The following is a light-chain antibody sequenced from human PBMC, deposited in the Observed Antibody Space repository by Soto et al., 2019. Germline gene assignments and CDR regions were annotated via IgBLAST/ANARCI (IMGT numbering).Light chain of an antibody. CDR2: ENN. Sequence: VLTQPRSVSAAPGQKVTISCSGSSSNIGNNYVSWYQQLPGTAPKLLIYENNKRPSGIPDRFSGSKSGTSATLGITGLQTGDEADYYCGTWDSSLSAGVFGGGT. CDR1: SSNIGNNY. J-gene: IGLJ3*02. V-gene: IGLV1-51*02. CDR3: GTWDSSLSAGV.